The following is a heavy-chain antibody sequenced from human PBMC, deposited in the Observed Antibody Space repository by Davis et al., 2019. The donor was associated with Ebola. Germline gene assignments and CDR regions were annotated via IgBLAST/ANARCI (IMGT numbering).Heavy chain of an antibody. Sequence: GGSLRLSCAASGFTVSSNYMSWVRQAPGKGLEWVSVIYSGGSTYYADSVKGRFTISRDNAKNSLYLQMNSLRAEDTAVYYCARDQPFVAVANYWGQGTLVTVSS. CDR3: ARDQPFVAVANY. CDR1: GFTVSSNY. V-gene: IGHV3-66*01. J-gene: IGHJ4*02. CDR2: IYSGGST. D-gene: IGHD6-19*01.